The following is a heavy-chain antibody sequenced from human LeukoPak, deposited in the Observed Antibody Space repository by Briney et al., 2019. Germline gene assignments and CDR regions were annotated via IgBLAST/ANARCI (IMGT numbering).Heavy chain of an antibody. CDR2: IYYSGST. CDR3: ARARHGSGSDFDY. Sequence: SETLSLTCTVSGGSISSYYWSWIRQPPGKGLEWIGYIYYSGSTNYNPSLKSRVTISVDTSKNQFSLKLSSVTAADTAVYYCARARHGSGSDFDYWGQGTLVTVSS. CDR1: GGSISSYY. V-gene: IGHV4-59*01. D-gene: IGHD3-10*01. J-gene: IGHJ4*02.